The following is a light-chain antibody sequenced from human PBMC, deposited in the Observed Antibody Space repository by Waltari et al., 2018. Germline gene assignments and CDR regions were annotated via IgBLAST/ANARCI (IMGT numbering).Light chain of an antibody. CDR2: MAS. CDR3: QQYSSFST. V-gene: IGKV1-5*03. CDR1: QSVGTW. Sequence: DIQMTQSPSTLSASVGDRVTISCRASQSVGTWLAWYQQKPGKAPKLLIYMASSLDSGVPSRFSGSGSGTDFTLTISSLQPDYFATYSCQQYSSFSTFGQGTKV. J-gene: IGKJ2*01.